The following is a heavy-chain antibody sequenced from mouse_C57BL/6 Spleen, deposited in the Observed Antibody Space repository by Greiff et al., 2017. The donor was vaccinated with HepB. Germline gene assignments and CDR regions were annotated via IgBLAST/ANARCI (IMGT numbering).Heavy chain of an antibody. D-gene: IGHD1-1*01. CDR2: IYPGDGDT. V-gene: IGHV1-80*01. J-gene: IGHJ2*01. CDR1: GYAFSSYW. Sequence: QVQLQQSGAELVKPGASVKISCKASGYAFSSYWMNWVKQRPGKGLEWIGQIYPGDGDTNYNGKFKGKATLTADKSSSTAYMQLSSLTSEDSAVYFCARSDYYGSSYILDYWGQGTTLTVSS. CDR3: ARSDYYGSSYILDY.